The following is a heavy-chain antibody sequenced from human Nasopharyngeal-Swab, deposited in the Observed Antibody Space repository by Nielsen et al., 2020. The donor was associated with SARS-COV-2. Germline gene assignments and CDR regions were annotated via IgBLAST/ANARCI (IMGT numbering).Heavy chain of an antibody. CDR1: GGSVSSGSYY. CDR2: IHHSGSP. J-gene: IGHJ6*03. V-gene: IGHV4-61*01. D-gene: IGHD1-1*01. Sequence: CSVSGGSVSSGSYYWSWIRQPPGKGLEWIGNIHHSGSPSYSPSLKSRVTMSVDTSKNQFSLKLISVTAADAAVYYCARGYYNFWNGYYHYYMDVWGKGATVTASS. CDR3: ARGYYNFWNGYYHYYMDV.